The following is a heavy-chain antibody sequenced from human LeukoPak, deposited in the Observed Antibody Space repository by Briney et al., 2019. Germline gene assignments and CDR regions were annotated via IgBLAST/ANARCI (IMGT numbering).Heavy chain of an antibody. CDR1: GFTFSNAW. V-gene: IGHV4-59*01. Sequence: GSLRLSCAASGFTFSNAWMSWVRQAPGKGLEWIGYIYYSGSTNYNPSLKSRVTISVDTSKNQFSLKLSSVTAADTAVYYCARAGITIFGVVIQFDYWGQGALVTVSS. D-gene: IGHD3-3*01. CDR3: ARAGITIFGVVIQFDY. CDR2: IYYSGST. J-gene: IGHJ4*01.